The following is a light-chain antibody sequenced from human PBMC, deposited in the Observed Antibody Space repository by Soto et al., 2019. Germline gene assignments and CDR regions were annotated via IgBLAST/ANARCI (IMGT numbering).Light chain of an antibody. CDR2: GVS. V-gene: IGKV3-15*01. CDR3: QQYTNWPTWT. Sequence: EIVMTQSPATLSVSPGERATLSCRASQSVNSNLAWYQQKPGQAPRLLMYGVSTRAAGIPDRFSGSGSGTEFALTISSLQSGDFAVYYCQQYTNWPTWTFGQGTKV. J-gene: IGKJ1*01. CDR1: QSVNSN.